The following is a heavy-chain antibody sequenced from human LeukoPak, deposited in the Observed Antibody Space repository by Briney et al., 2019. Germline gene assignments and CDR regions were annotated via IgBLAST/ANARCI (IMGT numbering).Heavy chain of an antibody. CDR1: GGSISSYY. D-gene: IGHD3-22*01. J-gene: IGHJ5*02. V-gene: IGHV4-59*08. Sequence: MASETLSLTCTVSGGSISSYYWSWIRQPPGKGLEWIGYIYYSGSTNYNPSLKSRVTISADTSKNQFSLKLSSVTAADTAVYYCARWYYDSSGTRWFDPWGQGTLVTVSS. CDR3: ARWYYDSSGTRWFDP. CDR2: IYYSGST.